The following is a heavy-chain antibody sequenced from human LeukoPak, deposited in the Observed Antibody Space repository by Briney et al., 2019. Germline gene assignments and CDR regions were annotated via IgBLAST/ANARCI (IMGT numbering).Heavy chain of an antibody. J-gene: IGHJ4*02. CDR1: GFAVSSDY. Sequence: GGSLRLSCAASGFAVSSDYMSWVRQAPGKGLEWVSVIYSGGETYYTDSVKGRFTISRDNYKNTLYLQMNSLRAEDTAIYYCARSSLHLGELSLYDCWGQGTLVTVSS. CDR3: ARSSLHLGELSLYDC. V-gene: IGHV3-53*01. D-gene: IGHD3-16*02. CDR2: IYSGGET.